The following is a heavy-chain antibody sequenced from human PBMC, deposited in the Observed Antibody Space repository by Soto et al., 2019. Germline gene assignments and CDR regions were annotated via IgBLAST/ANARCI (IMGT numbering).Heavy chain of an antibody. CDR2: VIPVFDST. D-gene: IGHD4-17*01. CDR1: GGTLSSYA. J-gene: IGHJ6*02. V-gene: IGHV1-69*06. Sequence: QVQVVQSGPEVKNPGSSVNVSCKASGGTLSSYAINWVRQAPGQGLEWVGGVIPVFDSTKYAQKFQGRVTITADNSRSTVYLELTGLRFDDTAVYYCARGTLRRDGYTGDRDADYIYTMDVWGQGTTVTVS. CDR3: ARGTLRRDGYTGDRDADYIYTMDV.